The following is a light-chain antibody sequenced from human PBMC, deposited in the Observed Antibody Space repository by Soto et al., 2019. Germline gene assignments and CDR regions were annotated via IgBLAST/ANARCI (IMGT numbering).Light chain of an antibody. J-gene: IGKJ4*01. CDR2: TAS. V-gene: IGKV1-5*03. CDR1: QSVSMW. Sequence: DIQMTQSPSTLSASVGDRVTITCRASQSVSMWLAWYQQKVGQAPKVLIYTASNLESGVPSRFSGSGSGTEFTLTISSLQPDDFATYYCQQFHSYPLTFGGGTKVEIK. CDR3: QQFHSYPLT.